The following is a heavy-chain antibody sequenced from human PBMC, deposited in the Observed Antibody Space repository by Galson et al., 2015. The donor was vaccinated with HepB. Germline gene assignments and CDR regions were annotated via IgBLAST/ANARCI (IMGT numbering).Heavy chain of an antibody. Sequence: SVKVSCKVSGGTFTNYVIAWVRQAPGQGLDWMGAFIPMFGTTNYAQKFQDRVTITADESTSTTYMDLSSLRSEDTAVYYCASFDSSDFSFRAYHNWGQGTTVTVPS. CDR2: FIPMFGTT. V-gene: IGHV1-69*13. D-gene: IGHD3-22*01. CDR1: GGTFTNYV. J-gene: IGHJ3*02. CDR3: ASFDSSDFSFRAYHN.